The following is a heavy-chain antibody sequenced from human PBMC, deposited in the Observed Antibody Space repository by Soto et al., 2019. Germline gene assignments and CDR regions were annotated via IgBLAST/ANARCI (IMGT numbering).Heavy chain of an antibody. D-gene: IGHD1-1*01. CDR1: GYTFTSYA. CDR3: ARQVGIPLHYYYYGMDV. J-gene: IGHJ6*02. CDR2: INAGNGNT. V-gene: IGHV1-3*01. Sequence: ASVKVSCKASGYTFTSYAMHWVRQAPGQRLEWMGWINAGNGNTKYSQKFQGRVTITRDTSESTAYMELSSLRSEDTAVYYCARQVGIPLHYYYYGMDVWGQGTTVTVSS.